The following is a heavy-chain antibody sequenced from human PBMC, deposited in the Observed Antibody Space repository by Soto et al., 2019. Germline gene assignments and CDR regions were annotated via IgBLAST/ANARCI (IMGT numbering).Heavy chain of an antibody. CDR2: IYPGDSAT. Sequence: GESLKISCKGSGFTFTRYWIAWVRQMPGKGLEWMGIIYPGDSATRYSPSFQGQVAISADKSISTAYLQWSSLKASDTAMYYCARRGAVAPFWFDPWGQGTLVTVSS. CDR3: ARRGAVAPFWFDP. CDR1: GFTFTRYW. V-gene: IGHV5-51*01. J-gene: IGHJ5*02. D-gene: IGHD6-19*01.